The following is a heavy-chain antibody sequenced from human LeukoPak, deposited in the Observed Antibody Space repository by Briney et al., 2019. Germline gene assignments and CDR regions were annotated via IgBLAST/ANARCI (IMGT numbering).Heavy chain of an antibody. CDR3: ARETATTADGLDV. J-gene: IGHJ6*02. Sequence: ASVEVSCKASGYTFTNYYIHWVRQAPGQGLEWMGIITPSDGATTYAQRFQGRVTMTRDTSTSTVYLDLRGLRSEDTAVYYCARETATTADGLDVWGQGTTVTVSS. D-gene: IGHD1-1*01. V-gene: IGHV1-46*01. CDR1: GYTFTNYY. CDR2: ITPSDGAT.